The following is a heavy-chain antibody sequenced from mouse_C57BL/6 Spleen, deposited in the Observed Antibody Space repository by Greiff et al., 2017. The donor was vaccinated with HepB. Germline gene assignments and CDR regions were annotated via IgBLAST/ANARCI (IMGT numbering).Heavy chain of an antibody. CDR1: GYTFTSYW. CDR2: IHPNSGST. V-gene: IGHV1-64*01. D-gene: IGHD1-1*01. Sequence: QVQLQQPGAELVKPGASVKLSCKASGYTFTSYWMHWVKQRPGQGLEWIGMIHPNSGSTNYNEKFKSKATLTVDKSSSTAYMQISSLTSEDSAVYYCARRSHYGSSFDYWGQGTTLTVSS. J-gene: IGHJ2*01. CDR3: ARRSHYGSSFDY.